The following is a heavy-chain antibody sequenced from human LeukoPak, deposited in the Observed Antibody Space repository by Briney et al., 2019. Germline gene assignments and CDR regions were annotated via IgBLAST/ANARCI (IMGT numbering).Heavy chain of an antibody. Sequence: ASVKVSCTASGYTFTSYDINWVRQATGQGLEWMGWMNPNSGNTGYAQKFQGRVTMTRNTSISTAYMELSSLGSEDTAVYYCARGQYDYGDPMDYWGQGTLVTVSS. V-gene: IGHV1-8*01. CDR2: MNPNSGNT. J-gene: IGHJ4*02. CDR1: GYTFTSYD. CDR3: ARGQYDYGDPMDY. D-gene: IGHD4-17*01.